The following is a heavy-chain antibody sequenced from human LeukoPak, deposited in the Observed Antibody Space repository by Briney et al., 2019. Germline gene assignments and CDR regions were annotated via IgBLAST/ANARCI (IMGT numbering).Heavy chain of an antibody. Sequence: GRSLRLSCAASGFTFDNYAMHWVRQAPGKGLEWLSIISWNSGYIGYADSVKGRFTISRDNAKKSLDLQMNSLRAEDTAFYYCAKVRGTYSSGYFFDYWGQGTLVTVSA. J-gene: IGHJ4*02. CDR2: ISWNSGYI. D-gene: IGHD6-19*01. V-gene: IGHV3-9*01. CDR1: GFTFDNYA. CDR3: AKVRGTYSSGYFFDY.